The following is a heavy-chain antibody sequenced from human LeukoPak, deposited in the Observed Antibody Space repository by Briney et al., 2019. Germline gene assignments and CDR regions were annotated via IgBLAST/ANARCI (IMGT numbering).Heavy chain of an antibody. J-gene: IGHJ4*02. CDR2: IYYSGST. D-gene: IGHD5-18*01. V-gene: IGHV4-59*01. CDR1: GGSFSGYY. CDR3: ARGGYSYGYDY. Sequence: SETLSLTCAVYGGSFSGYYWSWIRQPPGKGLEWIGYIYYSGSTNYNPSLKSRVTISVDTSKNQFSLKLSSVTAADTAVYYCARGGYSYGYDYWGQGTLVTVSS.